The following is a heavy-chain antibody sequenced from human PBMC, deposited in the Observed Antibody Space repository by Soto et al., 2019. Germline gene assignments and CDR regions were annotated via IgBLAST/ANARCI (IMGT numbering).Heavy chain of an antibody. Sequence: PSETLSLTCTVSGGSVSSGSYYWSWIRQPPGKGLEWIGYIYYSGSTNYNPSLKSRVPISVATSKNQFSLKLSSVTAADTAVYYCARDLRRYYGSGSYQNWFDPWGQGTLVTVSS. CDR2: IYYSGST. J-gene: IGHJ5*02. V-gene: IGHV4-61*01. CDR1: GGSVSSGSYY. D-gene: IGHD3-10*01. CDR3: ARDLRRYYGSGSYQNWFDP.